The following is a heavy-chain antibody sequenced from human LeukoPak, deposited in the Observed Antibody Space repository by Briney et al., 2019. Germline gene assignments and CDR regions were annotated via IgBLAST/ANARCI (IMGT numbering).Heavy chain of an antibody. CDR2: INWNGGST. CDR3: AKWANYDFWSGYFDS. CDR1: GFTFADYG. Sequence: GGSLRLSCAASGFTFADYGMSWVLQAPGKGLEWVSGINWNGGSTGYVDSVKGRFTISRDNAKKSLYLQMNNLRAEDTALYYCAKWANYDFWSGYFDSWGQGTLAMVSS. D-gene: IGHD3-3*01. J-gene: IGHJ4*02. V-gene: IGHV3-20*04.